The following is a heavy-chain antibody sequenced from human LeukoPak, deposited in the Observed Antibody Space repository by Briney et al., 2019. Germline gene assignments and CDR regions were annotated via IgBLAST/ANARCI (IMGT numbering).Heavy chain of an antibody. J-gene: IGHJ4*02. D-gene: IGHD3-3*01. CDR1: GLTFSSYT. CDR2: GSSTSSYK. CDR3: ARETTTIFGVVPYYFDY. V-gene: IGHV3-21*01. Sequence: GGSLRLSCAASGLTFSSYTMSWVRQAPGRGLEWVSSGSSTSSYKYYADSVKGRFTISRDNAKNSLYLQMNSLRAEDTAVYYCARETTTIFGVVPYYFDYWGQGTLVTVSS.